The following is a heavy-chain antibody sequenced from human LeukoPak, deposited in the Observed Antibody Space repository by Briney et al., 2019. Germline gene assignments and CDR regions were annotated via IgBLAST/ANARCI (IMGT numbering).Heavy chain of an antibody. J-gene: IGHJ5*02. D-gene: IGHD2-15*01. V-gene: IGHV1-46*01. CDR3: ARVPCDTNRCHWDNWFDP. CDR2: INPNGGST. CDR1: GYTFISNY. Sequence: ASVKVSCKASGYTFISNYIHWLRQSPGQGLEWMGMINPNGGSTTYAQKFQDRVTMTRDTSTSTVYMELSSLRSEDTAVYYCARVPCDTNRCHWDNWFDPWGQGTLVTVSS.